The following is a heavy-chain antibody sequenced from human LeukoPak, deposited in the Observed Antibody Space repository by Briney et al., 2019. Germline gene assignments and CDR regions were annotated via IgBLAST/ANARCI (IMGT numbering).Heavy chain of an antibody. CDR1: GYTFTSYG. CDR3: ARDRRAMVRTASDY. Sequence: ASVKVSCKASGYTFTSYGISWVRQAPGQGLEWMGWISAYNGNTNYAQKLQGRVTMTTDTSTSTAYMGLRSLRSDDTAVYYCARDRRAMVRTASDYWGQGALVTVSS. D-gene: IGHD3-10*01. J-gene: IGHJ4*02. V-gene: IGHV1-18*01. CDR2: ISAYNGNT.